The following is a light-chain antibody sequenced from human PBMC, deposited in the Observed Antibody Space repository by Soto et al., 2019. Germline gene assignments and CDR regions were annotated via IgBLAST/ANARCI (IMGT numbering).Light chain of an antibody. Sequence: QSALTQPPSVSGAPGQTVTISCTGSSSNIGAGYDVHWYQQLPGTAPKLLIYGNNKRPSGVPDRFSGSKSGTSGSLAITGLQAEDEADYYCQSYDSSLSVLYVFGTGTKLTVL. CDR1: SSNIGAGYD. J-gene: IGLJ1*01. CDR3: QSYDSSLSVLYV. CDR2: GNN. V-gene: IGLV1-40*01.